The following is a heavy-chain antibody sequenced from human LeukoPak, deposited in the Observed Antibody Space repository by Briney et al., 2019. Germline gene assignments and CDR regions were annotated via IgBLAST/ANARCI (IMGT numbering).Heavy chain of an antibody. CDR3: ARRDTAMALDY. D-gene: IGHD5-18*01. CDR1: GFYFDSNT. Sequence: GGSLRLSCAASGFYFDSNTMNWVRQAPGKGLEWVSYIISSSRTIYYADSVKGRFTISRDNAKNSLYLQMNSLRAEDTAVYYCARRDTAMALDYWGQGTLVTVSS. CDR2: IISSSRTI. J-gene: IGHJ4*02. V-gene: IGHV3-48*01.